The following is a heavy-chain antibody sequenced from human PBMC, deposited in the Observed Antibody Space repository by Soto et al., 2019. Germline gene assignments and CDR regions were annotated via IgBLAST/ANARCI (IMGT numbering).Heavy chain of an antibody. Sequence: QVQLVQSGAEVKKPGSSVKVSCKASGGTFTSYALSWVRQAPGQGLEWMGGIIPISGRTNYAQRFQGRVSITADESTTTAYMDLASLRSDDTAVYYCALDTSGGAVLFDPWGQGSLVTVSS. CDR1: GGTFTSYA. V-gene: IGHV1-69*12. J-gene: IGHJ5*02. CDR2: IIPISGRT. CDR3: ALDTSGGAVLFDP. D-gene: IGHD3-22*01.